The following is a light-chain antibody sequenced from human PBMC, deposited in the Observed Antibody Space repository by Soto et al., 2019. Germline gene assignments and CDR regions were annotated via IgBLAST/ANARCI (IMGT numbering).Light chain of an antibody. J-gene: IGLJ1*01. CDR1: SSDVGGYNY. V-gene: IGLV2-14*01. Sequence: QSVLTQPASVSRSPGQTITISCTGTSSDVGGYNYVSWYQQHPGKAPKLMIYEVSNRPSGVSNRFSGSKSGNTASLTISGLQAEDEADYYCSSYTSSSTLSVFGSGPRVTV. CDR2: EVS. CDR3: SSYTSSSTLSV.